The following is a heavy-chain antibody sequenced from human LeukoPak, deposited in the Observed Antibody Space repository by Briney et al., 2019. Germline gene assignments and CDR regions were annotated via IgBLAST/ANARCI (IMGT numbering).Heavy chain of an antibody. J-gene: IGHJ4*02. CDR2: INHSGST. V-gene: IGHV4-34*01. D-gene: IGHD4-17*01. Sequence: PSETLSLTCAVYGGSFSGYYWSWIRQPPGKGLEWIGEINHSGSTNYNPSLKSQVTISVDTSKNQFSLKMSSVTAADTTVYYCAASRYDYGDYVPLVYWGQGTLVTVSS. CDR1: GGSFSGYY. CDR3: AASRYDYGDYVPLVY.